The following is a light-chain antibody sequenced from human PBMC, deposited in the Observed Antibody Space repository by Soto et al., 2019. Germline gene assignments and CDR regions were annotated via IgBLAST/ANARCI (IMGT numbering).Light chain of an antibody. CDR1: SSDVGAYNF. Sequence: QSALTQPASVSGSTGQSITSSCTGTSSDVGAYNFVSWYQQNPGKVPKLMIVDVSSRPSGVSERFSGSKSGNTASLTISGLQAEDEGDYYCSSYTSSSTHVFGSGTKVTVL. CDR2: DVS. J-gene: IGLJ1*01. V-gene: IGLV2-14*03. CDR3: SSYTSSSTHV.